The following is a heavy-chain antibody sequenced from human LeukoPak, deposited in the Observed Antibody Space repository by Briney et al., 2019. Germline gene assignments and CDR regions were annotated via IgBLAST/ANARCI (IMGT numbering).Heavy chain of an antibody. D-gene: IGHD5-24*01. V-gene: IGHV1-18*01. CDR2: ISAYNGNR. Sequence: GASVKVSCKASRYPFTSYEIRWVRQAPGQGREWMGWISAYNGNRNYARKRQGRVTMTTDTSTSKAYMELRSLRSDDTAVYYCAAGMAYNYEFRYWGQGTLVTVSS. CDR3: AAGMAYNYEFRY. CDR1: RYPFTSYE. J-gene: IGHJ4*02.